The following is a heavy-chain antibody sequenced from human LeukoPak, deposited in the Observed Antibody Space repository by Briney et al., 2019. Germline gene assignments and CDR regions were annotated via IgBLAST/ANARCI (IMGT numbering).Heavy chain of an antibody. CDR3: ARELGITMVRGVRFFDY. J-gene: IGHJ4*02. Sequence: ASVKVSCKASGYTFTSYEINWVRQATGQGLEWMGWMNPKSGEAGYAQKFQGRVTITADKSTSTAYMELSSLRSEDTAVYYCARELGITMVRGVRFFDYWGQGTLVTVSS. CDR1: GYTFTSYE. V-gene: IGHV1-8*01. D-gene: IGHD3-10*01. CDR2: MNPKSGEA.